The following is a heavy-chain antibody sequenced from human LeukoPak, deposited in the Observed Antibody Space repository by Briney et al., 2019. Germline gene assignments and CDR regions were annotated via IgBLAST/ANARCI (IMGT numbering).Heavy chain of an antibody. V-gene: IGHV1-69*06. CDR2: IIPIFGTA. CDR3: ARGGGHYYGSGAYMDV. D-gene: IGHD3-10*01. CDR1: GYTFTSYA. J-gene: IGHJ6*03. Sequence: GASVKVSCKASGYTFTSYAISWVRQAPGQGLEWMGGIIPIFGTANYAQKFQGRVTITADKSTSTAYMELSSLRSEDTAVYYCARGGGHYYGSGAYMDVWGKGTTVTVSS.